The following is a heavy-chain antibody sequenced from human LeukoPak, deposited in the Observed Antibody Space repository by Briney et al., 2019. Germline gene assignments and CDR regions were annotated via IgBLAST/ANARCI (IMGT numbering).Heavy chain of an antibody. CDR1: GFTFSSYA. D-gene: IGHD5-12*01. J-gene: IGHJ6*02. V-gene: IGHV3-30-3*01. CDR3: ARERAATSGMDV. Sequence: GRSLRLSCAASGFTFSSYAMHWVRQAPGKGLEWVAVISYDGSNKYYADSVKGRFTISRDNSKNTLYLQMNSLRAEDTAVYYCARERAATSGMDVWGQGTTVTVSS. CDR2: ISYDGSNK.